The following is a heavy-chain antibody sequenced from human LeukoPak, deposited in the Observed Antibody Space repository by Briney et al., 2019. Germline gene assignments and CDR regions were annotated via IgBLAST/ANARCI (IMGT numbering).Heavy chain of an antibody. J-gene: IGHJ5*02. CDR3: ARAAAIRDSGWFDP. Sequence: PSETLSLTCTVSDDSFSSHYWTWIRQPPGKGLEGIGYTSYIGSTNYTPSVKSRVTISIDTSKNQFSLKLSSVTAADTAVYYCARAAAIRDSGWFDPWGQGTLVTVSS. CDR2: TSYIGST. V-gene: IGHV4-59*11. CDR1: DDSFSSHY. D-gene: IGHD2-21*02.